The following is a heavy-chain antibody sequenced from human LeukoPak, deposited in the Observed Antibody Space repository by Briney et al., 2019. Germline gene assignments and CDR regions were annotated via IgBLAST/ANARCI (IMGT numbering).Heavy chain of an antibody. J-gene: IGHJ6*02. CDR1: GGSVTSGGYY. CDR3: ARISAGHYGMDV. Sequence: PSQTLSLTCTVSGGSVTSGGYYWSWIRQHPGKGLEWIGYVYYTGSTYYNPSLKSRVTISPDTSKNQFSLKVSSVTAADTAVYYCARISAGHYGMDVWGQGTTVTVSS. CDR2: VYYTGST. V-gene: IGHV4-31*03. D-gene: IGHD6-13*01.